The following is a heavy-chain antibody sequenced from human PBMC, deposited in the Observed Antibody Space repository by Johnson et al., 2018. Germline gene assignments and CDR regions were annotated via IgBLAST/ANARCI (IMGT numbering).Heavy chain of an antibody. CDR1: GFTFSTYA. J-gene: IGHJ1*01. Sequence: QVQLVQSGGGVVQPGRSLRLSCAASGFTFSTYAMHWVRQAPGKGLEWVSVISYDESNKDDADSVKGRFTISRDNSKNTLYLEMNSLRVEDTAVYYCAKDDRPTLRPAAYFQHWGQGTLVTVSS. D-gene: IGHD2-15*01. CDR2: ISYDESNK. V-gene: IGHV3-30*18. CDR3: AKDDRPTLRPAAYFQH.